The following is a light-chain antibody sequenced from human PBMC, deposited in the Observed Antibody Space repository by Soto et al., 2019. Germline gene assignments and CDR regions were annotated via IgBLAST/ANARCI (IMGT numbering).Light chain of an antibody. CDR2: RAS. J-gene: IGKJ5*01. CDR1: QTVNNNY. CDR3: QQRSNWLT. V-gene: IGKV3D-20*02. Sequence: EIVLTQSPGTLSLSPGERATLSCRASQTVNNNYVAWYQQKPGQAPRLLIFRASNKATGIPDRFSGSGSGTEFILTISELEPEDSGIYYCQQRSNWLTFGQGTRLEIK.